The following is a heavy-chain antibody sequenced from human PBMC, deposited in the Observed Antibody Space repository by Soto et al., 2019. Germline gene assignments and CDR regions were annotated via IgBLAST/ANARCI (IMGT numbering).Heavy chain of an antibody. Sequence: QITLKESGPTLVKPTQTLTLTCTFSGFSLTTSGVGVGWLRQPPGKALEWLALIYWDDAKRYSPSLKNRLTITTDTSKNQVVLTITNMDPADTATYFCAHRTTTVTRWFDPCGQGTLVTVSS. D-gene: IGHD4-17*01. J-gene: IGHJ5*02. CDR2: IYWDDAK. CDR3: AHRTTTVTRWFDP. V-gene: IGHV2-5*02. CDR1: GFSLTTSGVG.